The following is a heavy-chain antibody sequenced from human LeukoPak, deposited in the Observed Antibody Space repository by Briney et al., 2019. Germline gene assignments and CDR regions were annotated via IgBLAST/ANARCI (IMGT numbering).Heavy chain of an antibody. D-gene: IGHD2-2*01. CDR3: ARGFVVVPAAMGY. CDR1: GGTFSSYT. CDR2: IIPIFGTA. V-gene: IGHV1-69*06. J-gene: IGHJ4*02. Sequence: SVKVSCKASGGTFSSYTISWVRQAPGQGLEWMGGIIPIFGTANYAQKFQGRVTITAGKSTSTAYMELSRLRSDDTAVYYCARGFVVVPAAMGYWGQGTLVTVSS.